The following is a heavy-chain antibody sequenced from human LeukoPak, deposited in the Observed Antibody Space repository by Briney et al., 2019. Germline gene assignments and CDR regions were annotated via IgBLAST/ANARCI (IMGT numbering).Heavy chain of an antibody. J-gene: IGHJ1*01. CDR2: ISGSGGST. V-gene: IGHV3-23*01. Sequence: GGFLSLSCAASGFTFSSYAMSWVRRAPGKGLEWVSAISGSGGSTYYADSVKGRFTISRDNSKNTLYLQMNSLRAEDTAVYYCAKAYSSGWYISEYFQHWGQGTLVTVSS. CDR3: AKAYSSGWYISEYFQH. CDR1: GFTFSSYA. D-gene: IGHD6-19*01.